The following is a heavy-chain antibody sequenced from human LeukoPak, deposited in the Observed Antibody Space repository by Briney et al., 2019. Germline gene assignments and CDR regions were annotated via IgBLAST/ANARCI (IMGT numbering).Heavy chain of an antibody. J-gene: IGHJ4*02. CDR3: ARDTYEYNSEYIDYFDS. D-gene: IGHD2/OR15-2a*01. Sequence: SETLSLICTVSGGSINNYYWSWIRQSPRKGLEWIGYIHSSGRTNRSPSLESRVTMSVDTSKNQFSLSMSSVTAADTAVYYCARDTYEYNSEYIDYFDSWGQGVLVTVSP. CDR1: GGSINNYY. V-gene: IGHV4-4*08. CDR2: IHSSGRT.